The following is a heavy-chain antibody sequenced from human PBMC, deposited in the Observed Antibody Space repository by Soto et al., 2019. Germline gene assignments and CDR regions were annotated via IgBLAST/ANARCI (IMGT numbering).Heavy chain of an antibody. J-gene: IGHJ5*02. CDR2: ISYDGSNK. Sequence: GGSLRLSCAASGFTFSSYGMHWVRQAPGKGLEWVAVISYDGSNKYYADSVKGRFTISRDNSKNTLYLQMNSLRAEDTAVYYCAKAIYGDYVCWFDPWGQGTLVTVSS. CDR1: GFTFSSYG. D-gene: IGHD4-17*01. V-gene: IGHV3-30*18. CDR3: AKAIYGDYVCWFDP.